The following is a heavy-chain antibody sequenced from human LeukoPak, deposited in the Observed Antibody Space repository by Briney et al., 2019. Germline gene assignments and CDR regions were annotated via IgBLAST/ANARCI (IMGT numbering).Heavy chain of an antibody. CDR3: ARDRAGTTLIRHHDYYYMDV. J-gene: IGHJ6*03. Sequence: PSETLSLTCTVSGGSISSSSYYWGWIRQPPGKGLEWIGTIYYSGSTYYNPSLKSRVTISVDTSKNQFSLKLSSVTAADTAVYYCARDRAGTTLIRHHDYYYMDVWGKGTTVTVSS. V-gene: IGHV4-39*02. CDR1: GGSISSSSYY. CDR2: IYYSGST. D-gene: IGHD1-1*01.